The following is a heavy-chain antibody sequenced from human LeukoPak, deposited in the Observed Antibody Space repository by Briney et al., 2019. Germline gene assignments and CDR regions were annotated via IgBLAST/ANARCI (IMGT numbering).Heavy chain of an antibody. D-gene: IGHD5-18*01. J-gene: IGHJ4*02. Sequence: SVKVSCKDSGGTFSSYAISWVRQAPGQGLEWMGGIIPIFGTANYAQKFQGRVTITADESTSTAYMELSSLRSEDTAVYYCARDWGRNTATDGDWGQGTLVTVSS. CDR2: IIPIFGTA. CDR3: ARDWGRNTATDGD. V-gene: IGHV1-69*01. CDR1: GGTFSSYA.